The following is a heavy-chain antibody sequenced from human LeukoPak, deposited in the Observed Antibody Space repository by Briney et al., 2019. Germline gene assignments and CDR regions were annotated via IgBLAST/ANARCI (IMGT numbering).Heavy chain of an antibody. D-gene: IGHD6-19*01. CDR1: GYTFTGYY. Sequence: EASVKVSCKASGYTFTGYYLHWVRQAPGQGFEWMGWIHPNSGGTNYAQKFQGRVTMTRDTSISTAYMELSSLRSDDTAVYYCARLAAVPGWGQGTLVTVSS. J-gene: IGHJ1*01. CDR3: ARLAAVPG. CDR2: IHPNSGGT. V-gene: IGHV1-2*02.